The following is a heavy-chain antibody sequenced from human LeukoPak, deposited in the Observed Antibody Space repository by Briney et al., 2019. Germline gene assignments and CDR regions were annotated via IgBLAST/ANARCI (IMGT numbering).Heavy chain of an antibody. CDR1: GGSISTYY. D-gene: IGHD3-10*01. CDR2: IYYSGST. J-gene: IGHJ4*02. CDR3: ARVGLGLDY. Sequence: SETLSLTCTVSGGSISTYYWNWIRQPPGKGLEWIGYIYYSGSTNYNPSLKSRVTISVDTSKNQFSLKLSSVTAAGTAVYYCARVGLGLDYWGQGTLVTVSS. V-gene: IGHV4-59*01.